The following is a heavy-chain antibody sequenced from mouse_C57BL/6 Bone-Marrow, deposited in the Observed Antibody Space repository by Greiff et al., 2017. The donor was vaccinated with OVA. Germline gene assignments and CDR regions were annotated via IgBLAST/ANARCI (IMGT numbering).Heavy chain of an antibody. V-gene: IGHV1-66*01. CDR2: IYPGCGNT. Sequence: QVQLQQSGPELVKPGASVKISCKASGYSFTSYYIHWVKQRPGQGLEWIGWIYPGCGNTKYNEKFKGKATLTADTSSSTAYMQLSSLTSEDSAVYYCAREPYYYGSNPYWYFDVWGTGTTVTVSS. CDR3: AREPYYYGSNPYWYFDV. D-gene: IGHD1-1*01. CDR1: GYSFTSYY. J-gene: IGHJ1*03.